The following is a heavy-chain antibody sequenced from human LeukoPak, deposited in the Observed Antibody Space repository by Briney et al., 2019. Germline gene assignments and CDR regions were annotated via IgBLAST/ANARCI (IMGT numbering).Heavy chain of an antibody. CDR1: GFTFSSYG. CDR2: IRYDGSNK. CDR3: AKSYYDSSGSNYEGY. D-gene: IGHD3-22*01. J-gene: IGHJ4*02. V-gene: IGHV3-30*02. Sequence: GGSLRLSCAASGFTFSSYGMHWVRQAPGKGLEWVAFIRYDGSNKYYADSVKGRFTISRDNSKNTLYLQMNSLRAEGTAVYYCAKSYYDSSGSNYEGYWGQGTLVTVSS.